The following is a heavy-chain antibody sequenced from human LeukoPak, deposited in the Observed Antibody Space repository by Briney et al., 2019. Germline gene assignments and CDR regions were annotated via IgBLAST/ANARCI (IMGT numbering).Heavy chain of an antibody. CDR1: GGSISSGDYY. Sequence: SQTLSLTCTVSGGSISSGDYYWSWIRQPPGKGLEWIGYIYCSGSTYYNPSLKSRVTISVDTSKNQFSLKLSSVTAADTAVYYCARVGFYYYGMDVWGQGTTVTVSS. V-gene: IGHV4-30-4*01. CDR3: ARVGFYYYGMDV. J-gene: IGHJ6*02. CDR2: IYCSGST.